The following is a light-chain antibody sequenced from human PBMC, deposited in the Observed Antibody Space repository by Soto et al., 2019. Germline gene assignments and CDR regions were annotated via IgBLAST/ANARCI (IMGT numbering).Light chain of an antibody. CDR1: QSVSSSY. V-gene: IGKV3-20*01. Sequence: EIVLTQSPGTLSLSPGERATLSCRASQSVSSSYLAWYQQKPGQAPRLLIYGASSRATGIPDRFSGSGSGTVFTLTISRLEPEDFAVYYCQQYGSSPGFTFGPGTKVYIK. CDR3: QQYGSSPGFT. J-gene: IGKJ3*01. CDR2: GAS.